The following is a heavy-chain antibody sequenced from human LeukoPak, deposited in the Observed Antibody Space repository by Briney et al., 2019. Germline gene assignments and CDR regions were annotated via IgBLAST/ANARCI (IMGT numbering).Heavy chain of an antibody. D-gene: IGHD3-9*01. Sequence: GGPLRLSCAASGFTFSNYAMSWVRQAPGKGLEWVSAITGSGGGTYYADSVKGRFTISRDNSKNTLYLQMNSLRVEDTAVYYCAKWGDYDVLTGYYDPDYWGQGTLVTVSS. J-gene: IGHJ4*02. CDR2: ITGSGGGT. V-gene: IGHV3-23*01. CDR1: GFTFSNYA. CDR3: AKWGDYDVLTGYYDPDY.